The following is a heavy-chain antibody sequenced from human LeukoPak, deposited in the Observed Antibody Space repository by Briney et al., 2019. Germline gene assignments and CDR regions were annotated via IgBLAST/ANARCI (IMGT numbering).Heavy chain of an antibody. V-gene: IGHV3-64*02. J-gene: IGHJ4*02. D-gene: IGHD1-26*01. Sequence: PGRSLRLSCAASGFTFSSYAIDWVSQAPGEGLEYVSSITSNGGSTYYPDSVKGRFTISTNNSKNTVYLQMGSLRTEDMAEYCCGTGRWYLHYWARETLDRVSS. CDR2: ITSNGGST. CDR1: GFTFSSYA. CDR3: GTGRWYLHY.